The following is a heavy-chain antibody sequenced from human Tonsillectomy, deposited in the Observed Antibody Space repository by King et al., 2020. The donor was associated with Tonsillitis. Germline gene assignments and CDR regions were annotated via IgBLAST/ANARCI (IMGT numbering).Heavy chain of an antibody. Sequence: VQLQESGPGLVKPSGTLSLSCTVSGASISGNNWWSWVRQPPGKGLEWIGEVFYNGNYNYNASLKSRVTISVDNSKNQFSLKLTSVTAADTAVYYCARNVYCGGTNCLDNWGQGTLVTVSS. CDR2: VFYNGNY. CDR1: GASISGNNW. V-gene: IGHV4-4*02. CDR3: ARNVYCGGTNCLDN. J-gene: IGHJ4*02. D-gene: IGHD2-21*01.